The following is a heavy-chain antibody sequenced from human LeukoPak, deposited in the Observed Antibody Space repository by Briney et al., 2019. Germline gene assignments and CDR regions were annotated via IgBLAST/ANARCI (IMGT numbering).Heavy chain of an antibody. D-gene: IGHD6-13*01. V-gene: IGHV1-69*13. CDR3: ATGKAAPGPWFDP. CDR2: IIPIFGTA. J-gene: IGHJ5*02. CDR1: GGTFSSYA. Sequence: SVRVSCKASGGTFSSYAISWVRQAPGQGLEWMGGIIPIFGTANYAQKFQGRVTITADESTSTAYMELSSLRSEDTAVYYCATGKAAPGPWFDPWGQGTLVTVSS.